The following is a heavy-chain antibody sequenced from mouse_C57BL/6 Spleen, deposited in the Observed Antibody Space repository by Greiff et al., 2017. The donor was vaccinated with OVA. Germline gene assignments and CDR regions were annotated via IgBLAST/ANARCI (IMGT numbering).Heavy chain of an antibody. CDR1: GYTFTDYN. CDR2: INPNNGGT. Sequence: EVKLQESGPELVKPGASVKMSCKASGYTFTDYNMHWVKQSHGKSLEWIGYINPNNGGTSYNQKFKGKATLTVNKSSSTAYMELRSLTSEDSAVYCCTREGALRTWFAYWGQGTLVTVSA. CDR3: TREGALRTWFAY. J-gene: IGHJ3*01. V-gene: IGHV1-22*01.